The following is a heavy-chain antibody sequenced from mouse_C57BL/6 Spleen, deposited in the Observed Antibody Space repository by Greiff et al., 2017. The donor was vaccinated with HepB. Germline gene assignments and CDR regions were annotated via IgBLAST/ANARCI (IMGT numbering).Heavy chain of an antibody. J-gene: IGHJ3*01. D-gene: IGHD1-2*01. CDR2: ISYSGST. Sequence: EVKLVESGPGMVKPSQSLSLTCTVTGYSITSGYDWHWIRHFPGNKLEWMGYISYSGSTNYNPSLKSRISITHDTSKNHFFLKLNSVTTEDTATYYCARASTAGGFAYWGQGTLVTVSA. V-gene: IGHV3-1*01. CDR1: GYSITSGYD. CDR3: ARASTAGGFAY.